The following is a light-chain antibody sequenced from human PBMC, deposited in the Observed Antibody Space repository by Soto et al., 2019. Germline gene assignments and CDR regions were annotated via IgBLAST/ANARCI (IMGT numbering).Light chain of an antibody. CDR2: DAY. J-gene: IGKJ5*01. Sequence: DIVFRQSPGTLSLSPGERATLSCRASQSVSSSYLAWYHHRPGQAPRLLIYDAYNRATGIPPRFSGSGSGTDFTLTISSLEPEDSAVYYCQQRHMSPITFGQGTRLEIK. CDR3: QQRHMSPIT. CDR1: QSVSSSY. V-gene: IGKV3D-20*02.